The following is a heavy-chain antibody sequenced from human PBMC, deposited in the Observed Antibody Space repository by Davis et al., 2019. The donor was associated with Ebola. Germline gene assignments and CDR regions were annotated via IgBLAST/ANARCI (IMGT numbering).Heavy chain of an antibody. CDR3: AREGERYCSGGSCYYRPYYYGMDV. Sequence: GGSLRLSCAASGFTFSGSAMHWVRQASGKGLEWVGRIRSKANSYATAYAASVKGRFTISRDNAKNSLYLQMNSLRAEDTAVYYCAREGERYCSGGSCYYRPYYYGMDVWGQGTTVTVSS. CDR2: IRSKANSYAT. D-gene: IGHD2-15*01. CDR1: GFTFSGSA. J-gene: IGHJ6*02. V-gene: IGHV3-73*01.